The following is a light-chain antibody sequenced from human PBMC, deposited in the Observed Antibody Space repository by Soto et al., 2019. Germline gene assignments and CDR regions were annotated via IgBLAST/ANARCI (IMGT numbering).Light chain of an antibody. Sequence: QSVLTQPPSVSAAPGQKVTISCSGSSSNIGNNYVSWYQQLPGTAPKLLIYENNKRPSGIPDRFSGSKSGTSATLGITGLQTGDEADYYCGTWDSSLSWGVFGGGTKPTVL. CDR3: GTWDSSLSWGV. CDR1: SSNIGNNY. V-gene: IGLV1-51*02. CDR2: ENN. J-gene: IGLJ3*02.